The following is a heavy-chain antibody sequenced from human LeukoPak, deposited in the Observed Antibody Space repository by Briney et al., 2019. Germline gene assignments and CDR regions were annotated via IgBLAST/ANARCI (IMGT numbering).Heavy chain of an antibody. CDR1: DFNVNNNY. J-gene: IGHJ4*02. V-gene: IGHV3-53*01. CDR3: AGGSYYGSGARPGYFDH. D-gene: IGHD3-10*01. CDR2: IDNFGSI. Sequence: GGSLRLSCAASDFNVNNNYMNWVRQAPGKGLEWVSLIDNFGSIYYRDSVKSRFTISRDISTKTLYLQMNTLSAEDTAIYYCAGGSYYGSGARPGYFDHWGQGILVTVSS.